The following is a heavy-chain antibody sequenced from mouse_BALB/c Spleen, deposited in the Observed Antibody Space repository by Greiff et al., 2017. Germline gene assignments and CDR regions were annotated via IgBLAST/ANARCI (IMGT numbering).Heavy chain of an antibody. D-gene: IGHD3-3*01. J-gene: IGHJ1*01. V-gene: IGHV1-4*01. CDR3: ARGGGRDWYFDV. Sequence: VQLQQSGAELARPGASVKMSCKASGYTFTSYTMHWVNQRPGQGLEWIGYINPSSGYTNYNQKFKDKATLTADKSSSTAYMQLSSLTSEDSAVYYCARGGGRDWYFDVWGAGTTVTVSS. CDR1: GYTFTSYT. CDR2: INPSSGYT.